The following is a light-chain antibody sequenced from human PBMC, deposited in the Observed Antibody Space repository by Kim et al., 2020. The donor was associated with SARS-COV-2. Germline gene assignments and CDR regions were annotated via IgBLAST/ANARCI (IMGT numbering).Light chain of an antibody. Sequence: EILMTQSPATLSVSPGERVTLSCRASQGIASNLAWYQHKSGQAPRLLIYGASTRATGIAVRFSGSGSGTEFTLTISSLQSEDFAVFYCQQYDNWPFSFGGGTKVEIK. V-gene: IGKV3D-15*01. CDR2: GAS. CDR3: QQYDNWPFS. CDR1: QGIASN. J-gene: IGKJ4*01.